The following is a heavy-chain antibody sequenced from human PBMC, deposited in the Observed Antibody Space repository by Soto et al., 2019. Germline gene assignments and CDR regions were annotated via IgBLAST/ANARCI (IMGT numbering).Heavy chain of an antibody. D-gene: IGHD5-12*01. CDR1: GYTFTGYY. V-gene: IGHV1-2*02. Sequence: AASVKVSCKASGYTFTGYYRHWVRQAPGEGLEWMGWINANSGGTNYAQKFQGRVTMTRDTSISTAYMELSRLTSDDTAVYYCARDKGNGYDLLYFDCWGQGTLVPVSS. CDR3: ARDKGNGYDLLYFDC. J-gene: IGHJ4*02. CDR2: INANSGGT.